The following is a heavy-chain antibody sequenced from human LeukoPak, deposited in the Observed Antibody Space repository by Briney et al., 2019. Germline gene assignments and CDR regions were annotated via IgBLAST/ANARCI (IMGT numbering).Heavy chain of an antibody. CDR3: ARESFAARWD. CDR2: IKQDGSEK. V-gene: IGHV3-7*01. D-gene: IGHD6-6*01. J-gene: IGHJ4*02. Sequence: GGTLRLSCAASGFTFSSYGMSWVRQAPGKGLEWVANIKQDGSEKDYVDSVKGRFTISRDNAKNSLYLQMNSLTAEDTAVYYCARESFAARWDWGQGTLVTVSS. CDR1: GFTFSSYG.